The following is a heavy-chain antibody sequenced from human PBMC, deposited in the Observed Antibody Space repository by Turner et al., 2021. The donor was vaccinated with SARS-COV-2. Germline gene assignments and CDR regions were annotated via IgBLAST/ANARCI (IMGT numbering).Heavy chain of an antibody. Sequence: EVHLVEPGGGLVKPVGSLRLFCVASVFTFSSYSMNWVRQAPGKGLEWVSSISSRISYIYYADSVKGRFTISRDNAKNSLYLQMNSLRAEDTAVYYCARGDDFWSGYSNYGMDVWGQGTTVTVSS. D-gene: IGHD3-3*01. V-gene: IGHV3-21*01. CDR2: ISSRISYI. J-gene: IGHJ6*02. CDR3: ARGDDFWSGYSNYGMDV. CDR1: VFTFSSYS.